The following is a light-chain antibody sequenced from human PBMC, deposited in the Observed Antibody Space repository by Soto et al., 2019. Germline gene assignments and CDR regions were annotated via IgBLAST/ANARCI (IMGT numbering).Light chain of an antibody. Sequence: EIVLTQSPGTLSLSPGERATLSCRASQKVSSNYLTWYQHKPGQAPRRLIFGTSSSTTSSTNRFSGSGSGHEFTLTISRLKPEDFDMYYYHQSGRSLWTFGQGTKVEIK. V-gene: IGKV3-20*01. CDR3: HQSGRSLWT. CDR1: QKVSSNY. J-gene: IGKJ1*01. CDR2: GTS.